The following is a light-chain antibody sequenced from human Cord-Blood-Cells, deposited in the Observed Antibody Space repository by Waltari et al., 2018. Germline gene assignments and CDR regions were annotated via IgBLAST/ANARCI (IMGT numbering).Light chain of an antibody. Sequence: QFALTQPRSVSGSPGQSVTISCTGTSSDVGGYNYVSWYQQHPGKAPNPMISDVRKRTPGVPDRFSGSKSGNTASLTISGLQAEHEADYYCCSYAGSYTFVFGTRTKITV. CDR1: SSDVGGYNY. V-gene: IGLV2-11*01. CDR3: CSYAGSYTFV. CDR2: DVR. J-gene: IGLJ1*01.